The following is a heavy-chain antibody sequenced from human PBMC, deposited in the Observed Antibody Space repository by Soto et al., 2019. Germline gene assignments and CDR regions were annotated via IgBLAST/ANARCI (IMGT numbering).Heavy chain of an antibody. CDR3: ARIRELRYFDWLGTYFDY. CDR1: GFSLSTSGVG. J-gene: IGHJ4*02. CDR2: IYWDDDK. D-gene: IGHD3-9*01. Sequence: SGPTLVNPTQTLTLTCTFSGFSLSTSGVGVGWIRQPPGKALEWLALIYWDDDKSYSPSLKSRLTITKDTSKNQVVLTQTNMDPADTATYYCARIRELRYFDWLGTYFDYWGQGTLVTVSS. V-gene: IGHV2-5*02.